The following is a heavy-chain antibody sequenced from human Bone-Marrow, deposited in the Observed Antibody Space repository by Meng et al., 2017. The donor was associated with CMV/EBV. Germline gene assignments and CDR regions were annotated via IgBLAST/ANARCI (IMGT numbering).Heavy chain of an antibody. Sequence: GGSLRLSCVASGSTLSGYNMHWVRQAPGKGLEWVALIAYDGSIEYYADSVRGRFTISRANSKNTLYVHMNSLRPEDTATYYCARDVTTLGYSSMDVWGQGTTVTFSS. D-gene: IGHD2-21*01. CDR1: GSTLSGYN. J-gene: IGHJ6*02. V-gene: IGHV3-30*14. CDR2: IAYDGSIE. CDR3: ARDVTTLGYSSMDV.